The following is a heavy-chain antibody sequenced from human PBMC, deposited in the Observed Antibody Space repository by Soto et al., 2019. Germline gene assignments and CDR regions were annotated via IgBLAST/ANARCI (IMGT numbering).Heavy chain of an antibody. J-gene: IGHJ3*02. D-gene: IGHD5-12*01. CDR2: IGTAGDT. V-gene: IGHV3-13*01. CDR3: AREVRGYSGYARDAFDI. CDR1: GFTFSSYD. Sequence: PGGSLRLSCAASGFTFSSYDMHWVRQATGKGLEWVSAIGTAGDTYYPGSVKGRFTISRENAKNSLYLQMNSLRAEDTAVYYCAREVRGYSGYARDAFDIWGQGTMVTVSS.